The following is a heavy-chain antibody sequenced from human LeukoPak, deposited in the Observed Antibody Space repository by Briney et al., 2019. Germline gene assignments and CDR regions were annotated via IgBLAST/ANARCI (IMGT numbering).Heavy chain of an antibody. V-gene: IGHV4-34*01. CDR2: INHSGST. CDR3: AREEYYYDSSGLYLSWFDP. CDR1: GGSISTYY. J-gene: IGHJ5*02. D-gene: IGHD3-22*01. Sequence: SETLSLTCTVPGGSISTYYWSWIRQPPGKGLEWIGEINHSGSTNYNPSLKSRVTISVDTSKNQFSLKLSSVTAADTAVYYCAREEYYYDSSGLYLSWFDPWGQGTLVTVSS.